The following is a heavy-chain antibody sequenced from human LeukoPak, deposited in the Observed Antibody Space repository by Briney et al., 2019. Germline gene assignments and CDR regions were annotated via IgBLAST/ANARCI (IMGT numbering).Heavy chain of an antibody. CDR1: GGSISRYY. V-gene: IGHV4-59*01. CDR3: ARDLEKQLVLFAFDI. Sequence: SDTLSLTCTVCGGSISRYYCSWIRQPPGKRLEWIGYIYYSGSTNYNPSLKSRVTISVDTSKNQCSLKLSSVTAADTAVYFCARDLEKQLVLFAFDIWGQGTMVTVSS. CDR2: IYYSGST. J-gene: IGHJ3*02. D-gene: IGHD6-6*01.